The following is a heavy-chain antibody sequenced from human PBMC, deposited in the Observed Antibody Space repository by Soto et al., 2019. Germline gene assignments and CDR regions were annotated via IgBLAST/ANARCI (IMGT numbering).Heavy chain of an antibody. V-gene: IGHV4-31*03. CDR1: GGSISSGGYY. CDR3: ARDYLRHGPPGEILSDDFDI. D-gene: IGHD3-3*01. Sequence: QVQLQESGPGLVKPSQTLSLTCTVSGGSISSGGYYWSWIRQHPGKGLEWIGYIYYSGSTYYNPSLKSRVTISEDTSKNQFSLKLSSVTAADTAVYYCARDYLRHGPPGEILSDDFDIWGQGTMVTVSS. J-gene: IGHJ3*02. CDR2: IYYSGST.